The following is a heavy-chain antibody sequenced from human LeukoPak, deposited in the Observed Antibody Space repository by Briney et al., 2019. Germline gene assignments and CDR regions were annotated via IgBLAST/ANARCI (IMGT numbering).Heavy chain of an antibody. V-gene: IGHV3-7*01. CDR1: GFNFSTYW. J-gene: IGHJ4*02. CDR3: VTDQTGRHPYFFDY. Sequence: GGSPRLSCTASGFNFSTYWMTWVRQVPGKGLEWVANIKEDGSAIYYGDAVKGRFSISRDNAKTSLYLQMHSLSVADTGLYYCVTDQTGRHPYFFDYWGQGTLVTVSS. CDR2: IKEDGSAI. D-gene: IGHD3-10*01.